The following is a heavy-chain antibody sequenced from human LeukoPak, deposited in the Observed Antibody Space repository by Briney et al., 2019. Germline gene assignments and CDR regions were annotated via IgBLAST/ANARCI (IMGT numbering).Heavy chain of an antibody. D-gene: IGHD2-15*01. Sequence: ASVKVSCKASGYTFTSYAMHWVRQAPGQRLEWMGWINAGNGNTKYSQKFQGRVTITRDTSASTAYMELSSLRSEDTAVYYYARAFDTVANGDYWGQGTLVTVSS. CDR1: GYTFTSYA. CDR2: INAGNGNT. J-gene: IGHJ4*02. V-gene: IGHV1-3*01. CDR3: ARAFDTVANGDY.